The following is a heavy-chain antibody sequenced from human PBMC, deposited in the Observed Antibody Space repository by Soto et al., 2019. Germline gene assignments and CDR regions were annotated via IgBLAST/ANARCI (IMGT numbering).Heavy chain of an antibody. CDR3: ASASSSWNGARRFEF. J-gene: IGHJ4*02. CDR2: ISSSSSTI. Sequence: EVQLVESGGGLVQPGGSLRLSCAASGFTFSSYSMNWVRQAPAKGLEWVSYISSSSSTIYYADSVKGRFTISRDNAKNSLYLQINRLRAEDTAVYYCASASSSWNGARRFEFWGQGTLVTVSS. V-gene: IGHV3-48*01. CDR1: GFTFSSYS. D-gene: IGHD6-13*01.